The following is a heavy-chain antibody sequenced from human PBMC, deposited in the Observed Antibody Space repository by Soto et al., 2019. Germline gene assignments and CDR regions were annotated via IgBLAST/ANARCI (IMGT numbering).Heavy chain of an antibody. J-gene: IGHJ5*02. V-gene: IGHV4-31*11. CDR1: GGSIISASYS. CDR3: AREDAARIERWFDA. D-gene: IGHD6-6*01. Sequence: QVQLQESGPRLVKPSQTLSLSCAVSGGSIISASYSWNWIRQSPGRGLEWIGHIYSSGSTYYNPSLKSRVSISVDTSNNQFSLKLTSVTAADTAGYFCAREDAARIERWFDAWGQGILVTVSS. CDR2: IYSSGST.